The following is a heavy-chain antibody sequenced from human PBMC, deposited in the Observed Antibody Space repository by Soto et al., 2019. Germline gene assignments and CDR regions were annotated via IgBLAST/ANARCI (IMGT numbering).Heavy chain of an antibody. CDR2: IYYSGST. CDR1: GGSISSGGDY. J-gene: IGHJ4*02. D-gene: IGHD1-1*01. Sequence: QVQLQESGPGRVKPSQTLSLTCTVSGGSISSGGDYWSWIRQHPGKGLEWIGYIYYSGSTYYNPSLKSRVTISVDTSKNQFSLKLNYVTAADTAVYYCAGVPEPGLSLFDYWGQGTLVTVSS. V-gene: IGHV4-31*03. CDR3: AGVPEPGLSLFDY.